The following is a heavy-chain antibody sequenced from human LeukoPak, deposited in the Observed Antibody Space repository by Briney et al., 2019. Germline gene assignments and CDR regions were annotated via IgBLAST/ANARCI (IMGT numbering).Heavy chain of an antibody. D-gene: IGHD6-19*01. J-gene: IGHJ4*02. V-gene: IGHV1-2*02. CDR1: GGTFTSYY. Sequence: PRASVKVSCKASGGTFTSYYMHWVRQAPGQGLEWMGWINPNSGGTNYAQKFQGRVTMTRGTSISTAYMELSRLRSDDTAVYYCARARGYSSGWYVRTVQDWGQGTLVTVSS. CDR3: ARARGYSSGWYVRTVQD. CDR2: INPNSGGT.